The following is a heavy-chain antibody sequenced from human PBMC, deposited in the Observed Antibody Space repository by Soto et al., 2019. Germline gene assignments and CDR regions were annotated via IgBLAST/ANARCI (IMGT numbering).Heavy chain of an antibody. J-gene: IGHJ6*02. CDR1: GGSISSSNW. V-gene: IGHV4-4*02. Sequence: QVQLQESGPGLVKPSGTLSLTCAVSGGSISSSNWWSWVRQPPGKGLEWIGEIYHSGSTNYNPSLTHRATLSVDKPKNQFSLKLSSVTAADSDVYYCARDAREGRGYYYGMDVWGQGTTVTVSS. D-gene: IGHD6-6*01. CDR3: ARDAREGRGYYYGMDV. CDR2: IYHSGST.